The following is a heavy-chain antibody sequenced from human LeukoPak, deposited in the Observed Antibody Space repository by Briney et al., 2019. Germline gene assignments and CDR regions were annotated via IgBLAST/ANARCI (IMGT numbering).Heavy chain of an antibody. D-gene: IGHD5-12*01. V-gene: IGHV3-64D*06. CDR2: ISSYIDRT. CDR1: GFTFSSYA. CDR3: AKPARGVGIKYGLDS. Sequence: GGSLRLSCLASGFTFSSYAMHWVRQAPGKGLEYVSAISSYIDRTFYADSVQGRFTISRDNSGNTLYLQMSSLRREDTAVYYCAKPARGVGIKYGLDSWGQGTLVTVSS. J-gene: IGHJ4*02.